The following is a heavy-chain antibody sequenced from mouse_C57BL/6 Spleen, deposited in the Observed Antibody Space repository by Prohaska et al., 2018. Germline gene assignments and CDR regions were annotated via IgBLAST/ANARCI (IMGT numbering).Heavy chain of an antibody. V-gene: IGHV11-2*01. CDR2: INSDGMAI. Sequence: EVQLLETGGGLVQPGGSRGLSCEGSGFTFSGFWMSWVRQTPGKTLEWIGDINSDGMAINYAPSRKDRFTIFRDNDKSTLYLQMSNVRSEDTATYFCMRYGNYWYFDVWGTGTTVTVSS. CDR1: GFTFSGFW. CDR3: MRYGNYWYFDV. J-gene: IGHJ1*03. D-gene: IGHD2-1*01.